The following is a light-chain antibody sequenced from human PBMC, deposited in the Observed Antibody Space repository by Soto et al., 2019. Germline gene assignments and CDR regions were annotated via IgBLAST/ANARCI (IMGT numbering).Light chain of an antibody. CDR3: LQDSGYSWT. J-gene: IGKJ1*01. V-gene: IGKV1-6*01. CDR1: QDIDIY. CDR2: GAS. Sequence: IVMTQSPATLSASVCDRVTITCRASQDIDIYLHWYQQTPGKAPKLLIYGASSLQSGVPSRFSGSGYGTDFTLTSSSLQPEDFATYFCLQDSGYSWTFGQGTKVDIK.